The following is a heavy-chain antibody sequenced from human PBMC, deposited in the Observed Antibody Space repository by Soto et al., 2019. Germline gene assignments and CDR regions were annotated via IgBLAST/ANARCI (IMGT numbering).Heavy chain of an antibody. D-gene: IGHD6-13*01. CDR3: AKDLSGIAAADPFDY. CDR2: ISGSGGST. V-gene: IGHV3-23*01. Sequence: GGSLRLSCAASGSTFSSYAMSWVRQAPGKGLEWVSAISGSGGSTYYADSVKGRFTISRDNSKNTLYLQMNSLRAEDTAVYYCAKDLSGIAAADPFDYWGQGTLVTVSS. J-gene: IGHJ4*02. CDR1: GSTFSSYA.